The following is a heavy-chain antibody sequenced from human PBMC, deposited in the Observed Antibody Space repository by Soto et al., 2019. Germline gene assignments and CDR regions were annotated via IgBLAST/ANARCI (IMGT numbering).Heavy chain of an antibody. CDR3: SGDPSGYDEGDWYHGVGV. J-gene: IGHJ6*02. Sequence: GGSLRLSCAASGFSVSSNYMSWVRQAPGEGLEWVAIIYINGSTDYADSVQGRFSVSRDIYKNTLFLQMNNLRAEDTAVYFCSGDPSGYDEGDWYHGVGVWGQGTTVTVSS. V-gene: IGHV3-53*01. CDR2: IYINGST. CDR1: GFSVSSNY. D-gene: IGHD5-12*01.